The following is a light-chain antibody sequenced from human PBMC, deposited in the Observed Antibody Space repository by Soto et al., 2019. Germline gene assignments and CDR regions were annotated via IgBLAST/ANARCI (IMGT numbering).Light chain of an antibody. V-gene: IGLV2-11*01. CDR1: SSDVGSYNY. CDR2: DVT. Sequence: QSALTQPRSVSGSPGQSVTISCTGTSSDVGSYNYISWYQQHPGKAPKFIIYDVTKRPSGVTDRFSGSKSGNTASLTISGLQAEDEADYYCCSYAGRYTLFGGGTKLTVL. J-gene: IGLJ2*01. CDR3: CSYAGRYTL.